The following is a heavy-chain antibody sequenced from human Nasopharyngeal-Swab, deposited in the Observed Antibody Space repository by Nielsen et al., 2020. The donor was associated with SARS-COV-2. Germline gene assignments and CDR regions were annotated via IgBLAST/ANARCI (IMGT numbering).Heavy chain of an antibody. J-gene: IGHJ6*02. CDR1: DDSLRRGGFY. V-gene: IGHV4-61*02. CDR2: TSIRGTT. CDR3: ARGRPGTYYTYYYGLDV. D-gene: IGHD1-26*01. Sequence: TLSLTCSGSDDSLRRGGFYWTWIRQPAGRGLEVIGRTSIRGTTNYSPPFKNRVTMSLDTSKKQFFLRLASVSAADTALDYCARGRPGTYYTYYYGLDVWGQGTTVTVSS.